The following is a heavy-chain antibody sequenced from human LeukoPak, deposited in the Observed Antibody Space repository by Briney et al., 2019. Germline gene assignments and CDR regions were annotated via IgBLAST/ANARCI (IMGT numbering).Heavy chain of an antibody. Sequence: SVKVSCKASGGTFSSYAISWVRQAPGQGLEWMGGIIPILGTANYAQKFQGRVTITADTSTSTAYMELSSLRSEDTAVYYCARTYGSGTKYYYYYYYMDVWGKGTTVTVSS. CDR2: IIPILGTA. CDR1: GGTFSSYA. V-gene: IGHV1-69*10. D-gene: IGHD3-10*01. CDR3: ARTYGSGTKYYYYYYYMDV. J-gene: IGHJ6*03.